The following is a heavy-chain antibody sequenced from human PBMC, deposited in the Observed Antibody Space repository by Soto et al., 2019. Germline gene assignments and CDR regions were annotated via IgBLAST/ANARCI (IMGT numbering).Heavy chain of an antibody. CDR3: ARVPRARGSHYGYND. Sequence: QVQLQQWGAGLLKPSETLSLTCAVYGGSFSGYYWSWIRQPPGKGLEWIGEINRSGSTNYNPSLRSRVTRSLDTSKNQFSLKLSYVTAAGTAVYYCARVPRARGSHYGYNDWCQGTLDTVSS. V-gene: IGHV4-34*01. CDR1: GGSFSGYY. J-gene: IGHJ4*02. CDR2: INRSGST. D-gene: IGHD1-26*01.